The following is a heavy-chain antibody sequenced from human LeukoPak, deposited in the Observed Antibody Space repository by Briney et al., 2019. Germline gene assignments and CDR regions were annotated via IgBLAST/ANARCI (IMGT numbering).Heavy chain of an antibody. Sequence: SETLSLTCTVSGGSISSYYWSWIRQPAGKGLEWIGRIYSSGSTNYNPSLKSRVTMSVDKSKSQFSLNLTSVTAADTAVYYCARDRGGSYDTRALDYWGQGALVTVSS. J-gene: IGHJ4*02. CDR1: GGSISSYY. CDR3: ARDRGGSYDTRALDY. D-gene: IGHD1-26*01. CDR2: IYSSGST. V-gene: IGHV4-4*07.